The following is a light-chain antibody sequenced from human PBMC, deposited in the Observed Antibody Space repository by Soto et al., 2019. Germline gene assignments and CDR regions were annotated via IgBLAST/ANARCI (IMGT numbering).Light chain of an antibody. CDR3: QLANSFPT. CDR1: QGIRDD. V-gene: IGKV1-6*01. CDR2: AAS. J-gene: IGKJ1*01. Sequence: AIQMTQSPSSLSASVGDTVTITCRASQGIRDDLAWYQQKPGEAPKLLIFAASTLQSGVPSRFSGRGAGTHFTLTISSLQPEDSAIYYCQLANSFPTFGRGTRVDLK.